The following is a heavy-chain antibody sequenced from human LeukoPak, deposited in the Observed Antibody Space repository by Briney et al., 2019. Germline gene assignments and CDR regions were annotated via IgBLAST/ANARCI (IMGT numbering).Heavy chain of an antibody. Sequence: GASVKVSCKASGGTFSSYAISWVRQAPGQGLEWMGGIIPIFGTANYAQKFQGRVTITADKSTSTAYMELNSLRAEDTAVYYCARGGKIAVAGTRSPQYFQHWGQGTLVTVSS. V-gene: IGHV1-69*06. D-gene: IGHD6-19*01. CDR1: GGTFSSYA. CDR2: IIPIFGTA. CDR3: ARGGKIAVAGTRSPQYFQH. J-gene: IGHJ1*01.